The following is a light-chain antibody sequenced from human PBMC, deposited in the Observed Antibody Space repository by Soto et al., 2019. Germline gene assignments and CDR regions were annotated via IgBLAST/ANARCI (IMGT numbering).Light chain of an antibody. CDR1: QDISNY. CDR3: QQYANLPWT. Sequence: DIQMTQSPSSLSASIGDRVTITCQASQDISNYLNWYQQKPGKDPKLLIYDTSNLETGVPSRFSGSGSGTSYVITISGLQPEDIATYYCQQYANLPWTFGRGTKVEVK. CDR2: DTS. V-gene: IGKV1-33*01. J-gene: IGKJ1*01.